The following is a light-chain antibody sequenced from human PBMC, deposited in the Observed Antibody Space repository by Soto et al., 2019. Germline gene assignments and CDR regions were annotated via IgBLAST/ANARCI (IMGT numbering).Light chain of an antibody. Sequence: SYELTQPPSVSVAPGQTATITCGGTNIESKSVHWYQQRPGQAPVLVIYYDDDRPSGIPERFSGSNSGNTATLTISRVEAGDEADYFCQVWDGSSDLVFGSGTKLTVL. CDR1: NIESKS. CDR3: QVWDGSSDLV. CDR2: YDD. V-gene: IGLV3-21*02. J-gene: IGLJ1*01.